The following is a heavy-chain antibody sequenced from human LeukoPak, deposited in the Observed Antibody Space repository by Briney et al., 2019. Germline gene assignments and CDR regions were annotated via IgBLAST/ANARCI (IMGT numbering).Heavy chain of an antibody. CDR2: ISYDGSNK. J-gene: IGHJ6*02. CDR3: ARANYGLDV. V-gene: IGHV3-30-3*01. Sequence: PGGSLRLSCAASGFTFSSYAMHWVRQAPGKGLEWVAVISYDGSNKYYADSVKGRFSISRDNSKNTLYLQMNSLRAEDTAVYSCARANYGLDVWGQGTTVTVSS. CDR1: GFTFSSYA.